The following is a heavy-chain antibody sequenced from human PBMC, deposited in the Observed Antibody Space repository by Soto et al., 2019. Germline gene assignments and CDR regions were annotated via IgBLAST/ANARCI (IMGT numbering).Heavy chain of an antibody. V-gene: IGHV4-59*01. D-gene: IGHD3-22*01. Sequence: SETLSLTCTVSGGSISSYYWSWIRQPPGKGLEWIGYIYYSGSTNYNPSLKSRVTISVDTSKNQFSLKLSSVTAADTAVYYCASTYEYYYDSSGPFDYWGQGTLVTVSS. CDR1: GGSISSYY. CDR3: ASTYEYYYDSSGPFDY. CDR2: IYYSGST. J-gene: IGHJ4*02.